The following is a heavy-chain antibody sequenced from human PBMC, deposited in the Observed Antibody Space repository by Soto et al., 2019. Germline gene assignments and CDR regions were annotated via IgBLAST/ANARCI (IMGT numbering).Heavy chain of an antibody. CDR3: AGDSSGYWGINY. CDR2: IIPSLGTP. V-gene: IGHV1-69*01. Sequence: QVHLVQSGAEVKKPGSSVKVSCKASGGTFSSDAINWVRQAPGQGLEWMGVIIPSLGTPNYAQKFQGRVTITADETTNAAYMQLRSLTSEDTALDYCAGDSSGYWGINYWGQGTLVTVSS. CDR1: GGTFSSDA. J-gene: IGHJ4*02. D-gene: IGHD3-22*01.